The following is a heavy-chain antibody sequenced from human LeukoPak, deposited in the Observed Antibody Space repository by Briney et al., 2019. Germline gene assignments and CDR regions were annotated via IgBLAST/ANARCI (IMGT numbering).Heavy chain of an antibody. J-gene: IGHJ4*02. CDR3: ARHKDDYDDYVWNY. CDR2: GYYTGST. V-gene: IGHV4-39*01. D-gene: IGHD4-17*01. Sequence: SETLSLTCTVSGGSISSSNDYWGWIRQPPGKGLEWIGSGYYTGSTYYNPSLKSRVTISVDTSNNQFSLKLSSVTAADTAMYYCARHKDDYDDYVWNYWGQGTLVTVSS. CDR1: GGSISSSNDY.